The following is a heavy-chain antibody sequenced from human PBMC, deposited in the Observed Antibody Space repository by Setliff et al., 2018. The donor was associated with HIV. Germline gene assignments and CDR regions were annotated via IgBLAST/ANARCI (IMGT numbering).Heavy chain of an antibody. D-gene: IGHD4-4*01. V-gene: IGHV4-59*08. CDR3: ACHAVTTSDWYFDL. CDR2: IYFSGST. J-gene: IGHJ2*01. CDR1: GGSISSYY. Sequence: SETLSLTCTVSGGSISSYYWSWIRQPPGKGLEWIGYIYFSGSTNYNPSLKSRVTISVDTSKNQFSLKLSSVTAADTAVYYCACHAVTTSDWYFDLWGRGTLVTVSS.